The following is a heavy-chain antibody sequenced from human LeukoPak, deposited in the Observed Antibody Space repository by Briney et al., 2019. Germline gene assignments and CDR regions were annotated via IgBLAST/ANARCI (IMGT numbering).Heavy chain of an antibody. CDR1: GGSISSYY. CDR2: IYYSGST. CDR3: ATSLGGATTYDY. V-gene: IGHV4-59*01. D-gene: IGHD1-26*01. J-gene: IGHJ4*02. Sequence: SETLSLTCTVSGGSISSYYWSWIRQPPGKGLEWIGYIYYSGSTNYNPSLKSRVTISVDTSKNQFSLKLSSVTAADTAVYYCATSLGGATTYDYWGQGTLVTVSS.